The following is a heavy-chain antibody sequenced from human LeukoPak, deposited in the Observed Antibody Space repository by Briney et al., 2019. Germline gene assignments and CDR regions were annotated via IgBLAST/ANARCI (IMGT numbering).Heavy chain of an antibody. CDR3: ATDQIAAAGTKGAFDI. V-gene: IGHV1-24*01. D-gene: IGHD6-13*01. CDR1: GYTLTELS. J-gene: IGHJ3*02. Sequence: ASVKVSCKVSGYTLTELSMHWVRQAPGKGLEWMGGFDPEDGETIYSQKFQGRVTMTEDTSTDTAYMELSSLRSEDTAVYYCATDQIAAAGTKGAFDIWGQGTMVTVSS. CDR2: FDPEDGET.